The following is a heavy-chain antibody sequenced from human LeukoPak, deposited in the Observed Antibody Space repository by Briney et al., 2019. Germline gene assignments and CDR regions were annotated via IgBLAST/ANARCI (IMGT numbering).Heavy chain of an antibody. D-gene: IGHD3-22*01. J-gene: IGHJ4*02. CDR3: ASLPRGIVVAPFDY. CDR2: INPNSGGT. CDR1: GYTFTGYY. V-gene: IGHV1-2*02. Sequence: ASVKVSCKASGYTFTGYYMHWVRQAPGQELEWMGWINPNSGGTNYAQKFQGRVTMTRDTSISTAYMELSRLRSDDTAVYYCASLPRGIVVAPFDYWGQGTLVTVSS.